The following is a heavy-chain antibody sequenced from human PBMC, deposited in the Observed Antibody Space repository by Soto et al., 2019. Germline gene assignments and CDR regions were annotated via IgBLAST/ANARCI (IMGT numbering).Heavy chain of an antibody. J-gene: IGHJ3*02. CDR3: ARVRDHDAFDI. CDR2: ISSSSSYI. D-gene: IGHD4-17*01. Sequence: EVQLVESGGGLVKPGGSLRLSCAASGFTFSSYSMNWVRQAPGKGLEWVSSISSSSSYIYYADSAKGRFTISRDNAKNSLYLQMNSLRAEDTAVYYCARVRDHDAFDIWGEGTMVTVSS. V-gene: IGHV3-21*01. CDR1: GFTFSSYS.